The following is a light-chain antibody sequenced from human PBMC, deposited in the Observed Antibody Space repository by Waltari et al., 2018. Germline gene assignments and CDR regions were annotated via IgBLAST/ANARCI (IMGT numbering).Light chain of an antibody. Sequence: QAVLTQPSSLSASPGASASLTCTLRSDTHVGTYRIYWYQQKPGSPPQYLLRYKSDSDKQQGSGVPSRFSGSKDASANAGILLISGLQSEDEADYYCMIWHNNAHVAFGGGTKLTVL. CDR3: MIWHNNAHVA. V-gene: IGLV5-45*02. J-gene: IGLJ2*01. CDR2: YKSDSDK. CDR1: SDTHVGTYR.